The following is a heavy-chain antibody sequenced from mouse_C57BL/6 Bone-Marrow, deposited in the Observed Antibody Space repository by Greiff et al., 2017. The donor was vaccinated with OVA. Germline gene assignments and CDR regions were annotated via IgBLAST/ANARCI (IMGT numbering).Heavy chain of an antibody. Sequence: EVKLVESEGGLVQPGSSMKLSCTASGFTFSDYYMAWVRQVPEKGLEWVANINYDGSSTYYLDSLKSRFIISRDNAKNILYLQMSSLKSEDTATYDCARERNYYGSSMLAFDYWGQGTTLTVSS. CDR3: ARERNYYGSSMLAFDY. CDR2: INYDGSST. CDR1: GFTFSDYY. V-gene: IGHV5-16*01. J-gene: IGHJ2*01. D-gene: IGHD1-1*01.